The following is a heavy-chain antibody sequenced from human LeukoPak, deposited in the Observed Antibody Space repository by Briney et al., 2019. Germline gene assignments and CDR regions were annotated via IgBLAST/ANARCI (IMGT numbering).Heavy chain of an antibody. CDR2: ISYDGSNK. CDR1: GFTFSSYG. D-gene: IGHD3-22*01. Sequence: GRSLRLSCAASGFTFSSYGMHWVRQAPGKVLEWVAVISYDGSNKYYADSVKGRFTISRDNSKNTLYLQMNSPRAEDTAVYYCAKWSYYDSSYSDYWGQGTLVTVSS. J-gene: IGHJ4*02. V-gene: IGHV3-30*18. CDR3: AKWSYYDSSYSDY.